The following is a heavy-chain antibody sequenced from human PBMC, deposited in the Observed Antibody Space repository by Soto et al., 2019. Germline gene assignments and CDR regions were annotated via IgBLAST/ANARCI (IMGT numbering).Heavy chain of an antibody. V-gene: IGHV4-30-4*01. CDR3: ARDLWVEPELYYYGMDV. CDR1: GGPMTSGAYY. Sequence: SETLSLTCSVSGGPMTSGAYYWSWIRQTPGKGLEWIGHIFYSGTTYYNPSLKSRLTISVDTSKNHFSLRLTSVTAADTAVYYCARDLWVEPELYYYGMDVWGQGTTVTVSS. J-gene: IGHJ6*02. CDR2: IFYSGTT. D-gene: IGHD1-1*01.